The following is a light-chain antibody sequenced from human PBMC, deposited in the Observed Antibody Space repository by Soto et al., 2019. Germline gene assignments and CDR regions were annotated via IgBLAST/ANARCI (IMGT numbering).Light chain of an antibody. V-gene: IGKV3-15*01. CDR2: DAS. CDR1: QSVTTN. CDR3: QKYDRWPVT. J-gene: IGKJ4*01. Sequence: EVVMTQSPATLSVSPGERVTFSCRASQSVTTNLAWYQHKPGQSPRLLISDASTGASGIPPRFSGSGSGTEFTLTIDRLQSADFAVYYCQKYDRWPVTFGGGTKVEIK.